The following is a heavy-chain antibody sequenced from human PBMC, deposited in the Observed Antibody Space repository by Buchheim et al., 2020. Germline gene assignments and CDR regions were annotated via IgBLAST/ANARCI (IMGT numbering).Heavy chain of an antibody. CDR2: IDPSDSYT. D-gene: IGHD6-6*01. CDR1: GYSFTNSW. CDR3: ASRIEYTSSSVAFDF. V-gene: IGHV5-10-1*01. J-gene: IGHJ4*02. Sequence: EVQLVQSGAEVKKPGESLRISCKGSGYSFTNSWISWVRQMPGKGLEWMGRIDPSDSYTNYSPSFQGHVTISVDRSFSPAYLQWSSLRASDTAIYYCASRIEYTSSSVAFDFWGQGTL.